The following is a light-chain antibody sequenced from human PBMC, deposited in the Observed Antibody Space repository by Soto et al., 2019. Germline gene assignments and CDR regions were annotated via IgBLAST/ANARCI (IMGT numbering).Light chain of an antibody. Sequence: QSALTQPASVSGSPGQSITLSCTGSSSDVGSYTFVSWYQHHPDKAPKLMIYEATKRPSGVSHRCSGSKSGNTASLTISGRQAEDEGEYYCCSYAGSMTWVFGGGTKLTVL. J-gene: IGLJ3*02. V-gene: IGLV2-23*01. CDR1: SSDVGSYTF. CDR2: EAT. CDR3: CSYAGSMTWV.